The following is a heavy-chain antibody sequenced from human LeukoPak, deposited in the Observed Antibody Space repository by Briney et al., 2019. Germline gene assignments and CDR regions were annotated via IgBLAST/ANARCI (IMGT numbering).Heavy chain of an antibody. D-gene: IGHD2-2*01. CDR3: ASPLYCSSTSCYAHVY. Sequence: ASVKVSCKASGYTFTGYYMHWVRQAPEQGLEWMGWINPNSGGTNYAQKFQGRVTMTRDTSISTAYMELSRLRSDDTAVYYCASPLYCSSTSCYAHVYWGQGTLVTVSS. CDR1: GYTFTGYY. J-gene: IGHJ4*02. V-gene: IGHV1-2*02. CDR2: INPNSGGT.